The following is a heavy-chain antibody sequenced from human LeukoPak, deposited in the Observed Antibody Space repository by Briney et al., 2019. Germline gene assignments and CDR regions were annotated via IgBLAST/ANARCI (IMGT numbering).Heavy chain of an antibody. CDR3: ASGTITMGDY. J-gene: IGHJ4*02. CDR2: IIPILGIA. V-gene: IGHV1-69*04. Sequence: WASVKVSCKASGGTFSRYAISWVRQAPGQGLEWMGRIIPILGIANYAQKFQGRVTITADKSTSTAYMELSSLRSEDTAVYYCASGTITMGDYWGQGTLVTVSS. CDR1: GGTFSRYA. D-gene: IGHD3-10*01.